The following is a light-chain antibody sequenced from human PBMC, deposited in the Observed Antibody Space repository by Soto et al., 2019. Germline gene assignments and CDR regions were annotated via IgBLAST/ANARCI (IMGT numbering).Light chain of an antibody. Sequence: EIVFTQSRGILSLFLGGRATLSCTASSSARSSYLAWYQQKPGKAPSLRCYGASSSAPGSPDSFSGSGYEKYFAITISAPEPEDFAVNSCKRYGSSLLSLDPGTKVDTK. V-gene: IGKV3-20*01. CDR1: SSARSSY. J-gene: IGKJ3*01. CDR2: GAS. CDR3: KRYGSSLLS.